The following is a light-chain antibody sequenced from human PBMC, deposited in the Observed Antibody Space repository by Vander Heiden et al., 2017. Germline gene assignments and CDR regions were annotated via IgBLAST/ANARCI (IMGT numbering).Light chain of an antibody. Sequence: AIQLTQSPSSLSASVGDRVTITCRASQGIRKDLSWYQQRPGKAPKLLIYAASTLQSGVPVRFSASGSDTDFTLTISSLQPEDSATYYCLQDYTYPRTFGQGTKVEIK. CDR1: QGIRKD. V-gene: IGKV1-6*01. CDR3: LQDYTYPRT. J-gene: IGKJ1*01. CDR2: AAS.